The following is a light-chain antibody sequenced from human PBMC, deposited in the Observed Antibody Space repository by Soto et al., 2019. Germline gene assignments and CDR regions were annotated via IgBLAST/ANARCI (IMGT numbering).Light chain of an antibody. J-gene: IGKJ1*01. CDR2: GAS. V-gene: IGKV3-20*01. CDR1: QSVSSN. CDR3: QQYAGSPSWT. Sequence: EIVLTQSPGTLSLSPGERATLSCRASQSVSSNLAWYQQKPGQAPRLLIYGASSRATGVPDRFSGSGSGTDFTLTISSLEPGDFAVYYCQQYAGSPSWTFGQGTKVDIK.